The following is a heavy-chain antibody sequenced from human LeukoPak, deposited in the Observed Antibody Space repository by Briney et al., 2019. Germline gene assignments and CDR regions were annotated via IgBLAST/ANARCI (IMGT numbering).Heavy chain of an antibody. D-gene: IGHD3-22*01. Sequence: PSETLSLTCTVSGYSISSGYYWGWIRQPPGKGLEWIGSIYHSGSTYYNPSLKSRVTISVDTSKNQSSLKLSSVTAADTAVYYCASTNYDSSGYYSPLNWFDPWGQGTLVTVSS. CDR3: ASTNYDSSGYYSPLNWFDP. CDR2: IYHSGST. J-gene: IGHJ5*02. CDR1: GYSISSGYY. V-gene: IGHV4-38-2*02.